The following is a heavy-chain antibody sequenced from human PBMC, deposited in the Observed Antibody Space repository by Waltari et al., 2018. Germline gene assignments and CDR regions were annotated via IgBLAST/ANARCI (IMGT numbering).Heavy chain of an antibody. CDR2: IHNGGT. J-gene: IGHJ4*02. Sequence: EMQLVASGGDVVQPGGSLRLSCAASGFTISHDHINWVRQTPMKGLEWISVIHNGGTYYADSVKGRFTISRDDSKNTVYLQMSSLRAEDTAVYYCARDWNSDYIFDQWGQGTLVTVSP. CDR1: GFTISHDH. V-gene: IGHV3-66*01. CDR3: ARDWNSDYIFDQ. D-gene: IGHD3-16*01.